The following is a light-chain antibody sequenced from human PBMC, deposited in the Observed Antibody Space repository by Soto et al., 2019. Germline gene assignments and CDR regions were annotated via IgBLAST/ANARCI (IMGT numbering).Light chain of an antibody. J-gene: IGKJ4*01. CDR1: QSISAW. CDR3: QQYNSNPLA. Sequence: DIKMTQSPSTLSASVGDRVIITCRASQSISAWLAWYQQKPGKATKLLIYKASSLESGVPSRFSGSGSGTEFTLNISGLQPDDFANYYCQQYNSNPLAFGGGTKVEIK. CDR2: KAS. V-gene: IGKV1-5*03.